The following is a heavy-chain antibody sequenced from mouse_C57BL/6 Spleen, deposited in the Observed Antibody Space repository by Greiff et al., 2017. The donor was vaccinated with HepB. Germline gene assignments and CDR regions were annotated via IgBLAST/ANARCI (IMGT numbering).Heavy chain of an antibody. CDR2: ISYDGSN. CDR1: GYSITSGYY. D-gene: IGHD4-1*01. CDR3: ARTGTEYFDY. Sequence: EVQLQQSGPGLVKPSQSLSLTCSVTGYSITSGYYWNWIRQFPGNKLEWMGYISYDGSNNYNPSLKNRISITRDTSKNQFFLKLNSVTTEDTATYYCARTGTEYFDYWGQGTTLTVSS. V-gene: IGHV3-6*01. J-gene: IGHJ2*01.